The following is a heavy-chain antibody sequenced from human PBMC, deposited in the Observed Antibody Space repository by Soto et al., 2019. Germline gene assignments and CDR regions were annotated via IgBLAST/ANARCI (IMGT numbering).Heavy chain of an antibody. CDR1: GFSLSNARMG. J-gene: IGHJ4*02. CDR3: ARVPYCSGGSCYTAYFDY. Sequence: SGPTLVNPTETLTLTCTVSGFSLSNARMGVSWIRQPPGKALEWLAHIFSNDEKSYSTSLKSRLTISKDTSKSQVVLTMTNMDPVDTATYYCARVPYCSGGSCYTAYFDYWGQGTLVTVSS. V-gene: IGHV2-26*01. D-gene: IGHD2-15*01. CDR2: IFSNDEK.